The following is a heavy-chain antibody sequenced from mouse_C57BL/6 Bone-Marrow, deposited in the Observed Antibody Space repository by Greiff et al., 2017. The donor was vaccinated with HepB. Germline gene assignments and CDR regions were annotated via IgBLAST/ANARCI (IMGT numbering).Heavy chain of an antibody. CDR2: IWRGGST. D-gene: IGHD2-3*01. CDR3: AKEHYGYYDYAMDY. J-gene: IGHJ4*01. V-gene: IGHV2-5*01. Sequence: QVQLQQSGPGLVQPSQSLSITCTVSGFSLTSYGVHWVRQSPGKGLEWLGVIWRGGSTDYNAAFMSRLSITKDNSKSQVFFKMNSLQADDTAIYYCAKEHYGYYDYAMDYWGQGTSVTVSS. CDR1: GFSLTSYG.